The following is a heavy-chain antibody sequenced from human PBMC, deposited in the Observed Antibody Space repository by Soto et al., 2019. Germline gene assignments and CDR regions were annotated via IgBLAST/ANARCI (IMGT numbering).Heavy chain of an antibody. CDR2: IWYDGSNK. Sequence: GGSLRLSCAASGFTFSSYGMHWVRQAPGKGLEWVAVIWYDGSNKYYADSVKGRFTISRDNSKNTLYLQMNSLRAEDTAVYYCARDYQHYYYYYYMDVWGKGTTVTVSS. D-gene: IGHD2-2*01. J-gene: IGHJ6*03. V-gene: IGHV3-33*01. CDR1: GFTFSSYG. CDR3: ARDYQHYYYYYYMDV.